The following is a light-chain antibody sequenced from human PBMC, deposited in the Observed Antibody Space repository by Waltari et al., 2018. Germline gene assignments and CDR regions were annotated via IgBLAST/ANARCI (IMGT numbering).Light chain of an antibody. CDR3: CSYAGSITFWV. CDR1: SSDVGGYHY. CDR2: DVT. V-gene: IGLV2-11*01. Sequence: QSALTQPRPVSGSPGQSVTISCTGTSSDVGGYHYVSWYQHHPGKAPKLIIYDVTKRPSGVPDRFSASKSDNTASLTISGLQAEDEADYYCCSYAGSITFWVFGGGTKLTVL. J-gene: IGLJ3*02.